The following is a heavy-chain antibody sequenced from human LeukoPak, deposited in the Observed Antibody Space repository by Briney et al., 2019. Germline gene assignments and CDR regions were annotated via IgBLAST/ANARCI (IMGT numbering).Heavy chain of an antibody. J-gene: IGHJ1*01. Sequence: GGSLRLSCAASGFTFSYSWMSWVRQAPGKGLEWVSAISGSGGSTYYADSVKGRFTISRDNSKNTLYLQMNSLRAEDTAVYYCAKDAVVPAAILYAEYFQHWGQGTLVTVSS. V-gene: IGHV3-23*01. D-gene: IGHD2-2*01. CDR2: ISGSGGST. CDR3: AKDAVVPAAILYAEYFQH. CDR1: GFTFSYSW.